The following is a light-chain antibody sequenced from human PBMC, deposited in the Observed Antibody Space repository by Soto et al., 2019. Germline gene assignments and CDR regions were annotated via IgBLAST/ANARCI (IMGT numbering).Light chain of an antibody. V-gene: IGKV1-39*01. CDR1: QSISSY. CDR3: HQRNT. CDR2: DAS. J-gene: IGKJ5*01. Sequence: DDRMTQSPASVSASVRDRVIITCRASQSISSYLHWYQQKPGKAPDLLIYDASTLQSGVPSRFSGSGSGTDFTLTISSVEPEDFALYFCHQRNTFGQGTRLEIK.